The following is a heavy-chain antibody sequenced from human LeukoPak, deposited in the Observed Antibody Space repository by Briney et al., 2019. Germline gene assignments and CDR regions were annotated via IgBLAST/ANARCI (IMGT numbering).Heavy chain of an antibody. CDR3: ARDRHSAGANDY. D-gene: IGHD6-13*01. J-gene: IGHJ4*02. CDR1: GFTFSSYS. V-gene: IGHV3-21*01. Sequence: GGSLRLSCAASGFTFSSYSMNWIRQAPGKGLEWVSSISSSGSYIYYADSVKGRFAISRDNAKNSLYLQMNSLRAEDTAVYYCARDRHSAGANDYWGQGTLVTVSS. CDR2: ISSSGSYI.